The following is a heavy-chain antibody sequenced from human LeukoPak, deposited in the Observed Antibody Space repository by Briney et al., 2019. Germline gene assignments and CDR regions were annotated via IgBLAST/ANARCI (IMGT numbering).Heavy chain of an antibody. CDR3: AKDEGATGWFGSPGNWFDP. CDR1: GFTFSSHA. D-gene: IGHD3-10*01. J-gene: IGHJ5*02. V-gene: IGHV3-23*01. Sequence: PGGSLRLSCAASGFTFSSHAMGWVRQAPGKGLEWVSAISGSGGSTYYADSVKGRFTIPRDNSKNTLYLQMNSLRAEDTAVYYCAKDEGATGWFGSPGNWFDPWGQGTLVTVSS. CDR2: ISGSGGST.